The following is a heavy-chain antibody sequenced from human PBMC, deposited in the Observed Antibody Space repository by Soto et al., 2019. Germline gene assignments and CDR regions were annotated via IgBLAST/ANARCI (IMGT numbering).Heavy chain of an antibody. Sequence: EVQLVASGGGLVQPGRSLRLSWAASGFTFDDYAMHWVRQAPGMGLEWVSGISWHSGSIGYADSVKGRFNISRDNAKNSPYLQMNSVRAEDTALYYCAKGDDYNPNDAFDIWGQGTMVTVSS. J-gene: IGHJ3*02. CDR1: GFTFDDYA. V-gene: IGHV3-9*01. D-gene: IGHD4-4*01. CDR3: AKGDDYNPNDAFDI. CDR2: ISWHSGSI.